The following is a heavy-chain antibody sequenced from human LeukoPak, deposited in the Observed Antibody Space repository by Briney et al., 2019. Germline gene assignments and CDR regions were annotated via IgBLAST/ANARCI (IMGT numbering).Heavy chain of an antibody. J-gene: IGHJ4*02. CDR2: ISSSSSYI. D-gene: IGHD1-1*01. Sequence: PGGSLRLSCAASGFTFSSYWMSWVRQAPGKGLEWVSSISSSSSYIYYADSVKGRFTISRDNAKNPLYLQMNSLRADDTAVYYCARGTLTALSPLVLDYWGQGTLVTVSS. CDR3: ARGTLTALSPLVLDY. CDR1: GFTFSSYW. V-gene: IGHV3-21*01.